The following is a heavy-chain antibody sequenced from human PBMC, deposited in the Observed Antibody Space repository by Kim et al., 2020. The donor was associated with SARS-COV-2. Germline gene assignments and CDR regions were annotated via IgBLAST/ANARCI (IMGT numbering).Heavy chain of an antibody. CDR3: AKGAQYYYDSSGDTTILDY. D-gene: IGHD3-22*01. CDR2: ISYDGSNK. J-gene: IGHJ4*02. V-gene: IGHV3-30*18. CDR1: GFTFSSYG. Sequence: GGSLRLSCAASGFTFSSYGMHWVRQAPGKGLEWVAVISYDGSNKYYADSVKGRFTISRDSSKNTLYLQMNSLRAEDTAVYYCAKGAQYYYDSSGDTTILDYWGQRALVTVSS.